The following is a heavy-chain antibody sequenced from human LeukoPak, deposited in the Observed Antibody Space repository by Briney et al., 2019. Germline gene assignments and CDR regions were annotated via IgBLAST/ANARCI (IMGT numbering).Heavy chain of an antibody. Sequence: GGSLRLSCAASGFSFITYGIHWVRQAPGKGLEWVAFIRYDGSNRFYADSVRGRFTISRDNSKNTVYLQMNSLRAEDTAVYYCAKAARSTIFGVVIINSFDYWGQGTLVTVSS. CDR3: AKAARSTIFGVVIINSFDY. V-gene: IGHV3-30*02. CDR1: GFSFITYG. D-gene: IGHD3-3*01. J-gene: IGHJ4*02. CDR2: IRYDGSNR.